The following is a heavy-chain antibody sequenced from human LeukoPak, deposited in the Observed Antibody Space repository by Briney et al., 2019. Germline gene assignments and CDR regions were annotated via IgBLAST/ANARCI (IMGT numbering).Heavy chain of an antibody. Sequence: GGSLRLSCAASGFTFSSYAMSWVRQAPGKGLEWVSAISSGGDSTYSADSVKGRFTISRDSPKNTLYLQMNSLRAEDTAVYFCAKRGVVIRVILVGFHKEAYYFDSWGQGALVTVSS. J-gene: IGHJ4*02. CDR1: GFTFSSYA. CDR2: ISSGGDST. CDR3: AKRGVVIRVILVGFHKEAYYFDS. D-gene: IGHD3-22*01. V-gene: IGHV3-23*01.